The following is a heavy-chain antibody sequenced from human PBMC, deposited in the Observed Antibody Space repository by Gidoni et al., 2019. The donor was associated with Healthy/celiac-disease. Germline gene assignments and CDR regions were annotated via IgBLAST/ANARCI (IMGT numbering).Heavy chain of an antibody. V-gene: IGHV3-21*01. Sequence: EVQLVASGGGLVKPGGSLRLSCAASGFTFSSYSMNWVRQAPGKGLEWVSSISSSSSYIYYADSVKGRFTISRDNAKNSLYLQMNSLRAEDTAVYYCARDRGPYIAAAGSFDPWGQGTLVTVSS. CDR3: ARDRGPYIAAAGSFDP. D-gene: IGHD6-13*01. CDR1: GFTFSSYS. J-gene: IGHJ5*02. CDR2: ISSSSSYI.